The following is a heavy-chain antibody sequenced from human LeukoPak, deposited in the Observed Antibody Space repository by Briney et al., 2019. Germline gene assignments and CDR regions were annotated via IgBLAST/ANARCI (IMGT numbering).Heavy chain of an antibody. CDR2: IYYSGTT. D-gene: IGHD3-22*01. V-gene: IGHV4-59*05. CDR1: GGSISSYY. Sequence: SETLSLTCTVSGGSISSYYWSWIRQPAGKGLEWIGRIYYSGTTYYNPSLKSRVTMSVDTSKNQFSLKVTSVTAADTALYYCVSQYDSSGYLVGFDYWGQGTLVTVSS. CDR3: VSQYDSSGYLVGFDY. J-gene: IGHJ4*02.